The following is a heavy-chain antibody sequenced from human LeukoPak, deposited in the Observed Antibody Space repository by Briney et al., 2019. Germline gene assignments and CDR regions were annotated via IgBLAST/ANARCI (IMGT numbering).Heavy chain of an antibody. CDR2: IIPIFGTA. D-gene: IGHD3-9*01. CDR3: ARGGDYDILTGYFVD. Sequence: SVKVSCKAAGGTFSSYAISWVRQAPGQGLEWMGGIIPIFGTANYAQKFQGRVTITADESTSTAYMELSSLRSEDTAVYYCARGGDYDILTGYFVDWGQGTLVTVSS. J-gene: IGHJ4*02. CDR1: GGTFSSYA. V-gene: IGHV1-69*13.